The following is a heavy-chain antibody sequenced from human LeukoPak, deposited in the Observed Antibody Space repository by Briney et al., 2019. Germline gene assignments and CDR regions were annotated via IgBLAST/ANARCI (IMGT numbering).Heavy chain of an antibody. CDR3: AKDIVVVPAAMPLPLDY. CDR1: GFTFSSYG. Sequence: PGRSLRLSCAASGFTFSSYGMHWVRPAPGKGPARVAVISYDGSNKYYADSVKGRFTISRDNSKNTLYLQMNSLRAEDTAVYYCAKDIVVVPAAMPLPLDYWGQGTLVTVSS. V-gene: IGHV3-30*18. J-gene: IGHJ4*02. CDR2: ISYDGSNK. D-gene: IGHD2-2*01.